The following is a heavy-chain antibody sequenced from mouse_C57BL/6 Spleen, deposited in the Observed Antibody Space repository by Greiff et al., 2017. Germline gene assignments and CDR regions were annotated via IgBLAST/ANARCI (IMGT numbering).Heavy chain of an antibody. CDR3: ARSVDGFFAY. V-gene: IGHV1-66*01. D-gene: IGHD2-3*01. J-gene: IGHJ3*01. Sequence: VKLMESGPELVKPGASVKISCKASGYSFTSYYIHWVKQRPGQGLEWIGWIYPGSGNTKYNEKFKGKATLTADTSSSTAYMQLSSLTSEDSAVYYCARSVDGFFAYWGQGTLVTVSA. CDR1: GYSFTSYY. CDR2: IYPGSGNT.